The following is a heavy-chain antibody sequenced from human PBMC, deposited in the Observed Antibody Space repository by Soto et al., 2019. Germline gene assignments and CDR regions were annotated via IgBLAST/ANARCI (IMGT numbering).Heavy chain of an antibody. CDR3: AIIIQGITLFGVAKPGYY. CDR1: GYPFSNYN. V-gene: IGHV1-3*04. CDR2: INTGNGNT. D-gene: IGHD3-3*01. Sequence: QVQLVQSGDEVRKPGASVKVSCKASGYPFSNYNIHWVRQAPGRGLEWMGWINTGNGNTRYSQKVQCRVSITSDQSANTAYLELRSLKSEDTAVYYCAIIIQGITLFGVAKPGYYWGKGTQVTVSS. J-gene: IGHJ4*02.